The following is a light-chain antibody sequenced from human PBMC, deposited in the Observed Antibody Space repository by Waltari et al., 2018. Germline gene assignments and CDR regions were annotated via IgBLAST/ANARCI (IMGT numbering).Light chain of an antibody. CDR1: QSLSSY. CDR3: QQSYSTPLT. Sequence: DIQMTQSPSSLSASVGDRVTITCRASQSLSSYLNWYQQKPGKAPKLLIYAASSLQSGVPSRLSGSGSGTDFTLTISSLQPEDFATYYCQQSYSTPLTFGGGTKVEIK. V-gene: IGKV1-39*01. CDR2: AAS. J-gene: IGKJ4*01.